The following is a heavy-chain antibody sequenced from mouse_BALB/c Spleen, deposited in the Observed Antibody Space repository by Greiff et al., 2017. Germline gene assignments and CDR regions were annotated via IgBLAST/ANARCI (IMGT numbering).Heavy chain of an antibody. CDR1: GFNIKDTY. CDR3: APWDYYAMDY. Sequence: EVQLQQSGAELVKPGASVKLSCTASGFNIKDTYMHWVKQRPEQGLEWIGRIDPANGNTKYDPKFQGKATITADTSSNTAYLQLSSLTSEDTAVYYGAPWDYYAMDYWGQGTSVTVSS. J-gene: IGHJ4*01. V-gene: IGHV14-3*02. CDR2: IDPANGNT. D-gene: IGHD4-1*01.